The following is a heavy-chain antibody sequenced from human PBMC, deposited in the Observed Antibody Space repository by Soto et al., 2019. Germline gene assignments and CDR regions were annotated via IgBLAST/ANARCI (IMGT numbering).Heavy chain of an antibody. CDR3: ASGVAASHFYYYYMDV. V-gene: IGHV3-11*01. J-gene: IGHJ6*03. CDR1: GFTFSDYY. CDR2: ISGSGSTI. Sequence: PGGSLRLSCAASGFTFSDYYISWIRQAPGKGLEWVSYISGSGSTIYYADSVKGRFTISRDNAKNSLHLQMNSLRAEDTAVYYCASGVAASHFYYYYMDVWGKGTKVTVSS. D-gene: IGHD2-15*01.